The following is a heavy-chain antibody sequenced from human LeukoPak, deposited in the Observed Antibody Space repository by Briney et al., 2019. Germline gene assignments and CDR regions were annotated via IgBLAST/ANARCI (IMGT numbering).Heavy chain of an antibody. Sequence: ASVIVSYKASGYTFTGYYMHWVRQAPGQGLEWMGWINPNSGGTNYAQKFQGRVTMTRDTSISTAYMELSRLRSDDTAVYYCARDQYYDFWSGNNWFDPWGQGTLVTVSS. V-gene: IGHV1-2*02. D-gene: IGHD3-3*01. J-gene: IGHJ5*02. CDR1: GYTFTGYY. CDR2: INPNSGGT. CDR3: ARDQYYDFWSGNNWFDP.